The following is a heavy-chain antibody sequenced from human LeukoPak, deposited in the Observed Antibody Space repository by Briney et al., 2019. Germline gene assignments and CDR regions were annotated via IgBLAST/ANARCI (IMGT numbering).Heavy chain of an antibody. V-gene: IGHV4-59*08. D-gene: IGHD2-8*01. CDR1: GTSITSYY. Sequence: NPSETLSLTCTVSGTSITSYYWNWIRQAPGQGPEWIGYGHYSGSTKYNPPLKSRVTVSVDTSKNQFSLRLSSVTAADTAVYFCAKWASDNRAFDLWGQGTLVTVSS. CDR3: AKWASDNRAFDL. J-gene: IGHJ4*02. CDR2: GHYSGST.